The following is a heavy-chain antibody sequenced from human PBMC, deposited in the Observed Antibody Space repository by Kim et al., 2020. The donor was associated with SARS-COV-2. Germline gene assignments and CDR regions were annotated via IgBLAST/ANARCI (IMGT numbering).Heavy chain of an antibody. V-gene: IGHV3-21*01. CDR1: GFTFSSYS. D-gene: IGHD5-18*01. CDR3: ARDGYSYPSVREYYFDY. Sequence: GGSLRLSCAASGFTFSSYSMNWVRQAPGKGLEWVSSISSSSSYIYYADSVKGRFTISRDNAKNSLYLQMNSLRAEDTAVYYCARDGYSYPSVREYYFDYWGQGTLVTVSS. CDR2: ISSSSSYI. J-gene: IGHJ4*02.